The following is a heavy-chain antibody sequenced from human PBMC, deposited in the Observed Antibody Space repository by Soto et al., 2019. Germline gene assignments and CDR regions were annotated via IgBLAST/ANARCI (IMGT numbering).Heavy chain of an antibody. V-gene: IGHV3-23*01. J-gene: IGHJ4*02. Sequence: AQMWESGETLVQPGGSLRLSCAASGFTFSSYALTWVRQAPGKGLEWVSAISGSGLSTYYADSVKGRFTISRDNSVHTLFLQMNSLSAQDTAIYYCAKHHGGVLSHFHSWGQGTLVTVSS. CDR1: GFTFSSYA. D-gene: IGHD3-10*01. CDR3: AKHHGGVLSHFHS. CDR2: ISGSGLST.